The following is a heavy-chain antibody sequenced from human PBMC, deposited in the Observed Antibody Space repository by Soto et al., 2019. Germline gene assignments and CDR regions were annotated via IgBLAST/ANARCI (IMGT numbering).Heavy chain of an antibody. J-gene: IGHJ4*02. CDR3: ARVAGEHRDY. CDR2: ITSGSGYI. V-gene: IGHV3-21*01. CDR1: GFTFSSYT. Sequence: EIQLVESGGGLVKPGGSLRLSCAASGFTFSSYTMNWVRQAPGKGLEWVSSITSGSGYIFYADSVKGRFTISRDNAKNSLYLQMYTLRAEDTALYYCARVAGEHRDYWGQGTLVTVSS. D-gene: IGHD7-27*01.